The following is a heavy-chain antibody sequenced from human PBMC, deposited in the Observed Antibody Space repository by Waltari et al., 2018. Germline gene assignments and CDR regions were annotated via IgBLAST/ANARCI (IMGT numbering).Heavy chain of an antibody. V-gene: IGHV3-48*03. Sequence: EVQLVESGGGLVQPGGSLRLSCAASGFILSTFEVSWVGQAPGKGLEWISSITSRLSTLYYADSVKGRFTISRDNAKNSLYLQMNSLRAEDTAVYYCATKYSSSSWDYWGQGTLVTVSS. J-gene: IGHJ4*02. CDR1: GFILSTFE. CDR2: ITSRLSTL. CDR3: ATKYSSSSWDY. D-gene: IGHD6-6*01.